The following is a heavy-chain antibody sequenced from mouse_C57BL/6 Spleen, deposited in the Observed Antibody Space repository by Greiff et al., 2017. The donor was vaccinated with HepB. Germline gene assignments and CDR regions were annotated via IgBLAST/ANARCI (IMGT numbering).Heavy chain of an antibody. V-gene: IGHV3-6*01. D-gene: IGHD1-1*01. Sequence: ESGPGLVKPSQSLSLTCSVTGYSITSGYYWNWIRQFPGNKLEWMGYISYDGSNNYNPSLKNRISITRDTSKNQFFLKLNSVTTEDTATYYCARGHRDGSSYGYWGQGTTLTVSS. CDR3: ARGHRDGSSYGY. CDR1: GYSITSGYY. J-gene: IGHJ2*01. CDR2: ISYDGSN.